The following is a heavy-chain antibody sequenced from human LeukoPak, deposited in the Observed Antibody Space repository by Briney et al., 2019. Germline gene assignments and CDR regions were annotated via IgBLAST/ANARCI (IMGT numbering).Heavy chain of an antibody. D-gene: IGHD6-19*01. CDR3: ARDTGWLDY. CDR1: GDTFSSYA. CDR2: ISAYNGNT. Sequence: GPSAKVSCKASGDTFSSYAISWVRQAPGQGLEWMGWISAYNGNTNYAQKLQGRVTMTTDTSTSTAYMELRSLRSDDTAVYSCARDTGWLDYSGQGPWSPSPQ. V-gene: IGHV1-18*01. J-gene: IGHJ4*02.